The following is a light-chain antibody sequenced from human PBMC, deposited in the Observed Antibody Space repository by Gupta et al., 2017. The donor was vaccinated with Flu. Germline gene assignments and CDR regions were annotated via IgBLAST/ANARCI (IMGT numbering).Light chain of an antibody. V-gene: IGKV1-39*01. CDR1: QSISSY. CDR2: AAS. J-gene: IGKJ5*01. CDR3: QQSYSTPIT. Sequence: GDRVTITCRPSQSISSYLNWYQQKPGKAPKLLIYAASSLQSGVPSRFSGSGSGTDFTLTISSLQPEDFATYYCQQSYSTPITFGQGTRLEIK.